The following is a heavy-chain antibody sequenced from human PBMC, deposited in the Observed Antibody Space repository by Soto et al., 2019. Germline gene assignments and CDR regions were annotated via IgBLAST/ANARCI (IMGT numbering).Heavy chain of an antibody. CDR1: GGSLSRYY. Sequence: PSETLSLTCTGSGGSLSRYYWSWIRQPPGKGLEWIGYIYYSGSTNYNPSLKSRVTISVDTSKNQFSLKLSSVTAADTAVYYCARDSEDCSSTSCYDENYMDVWGKGTTVTVSS. CDR2: IYYSGST. J-gene: IGHJ6*03. CDR3: ARDSEDCSSTSCYDENYMDV. D-gene: IGHD2-2*01. V-gene: IGHV4-59*12.